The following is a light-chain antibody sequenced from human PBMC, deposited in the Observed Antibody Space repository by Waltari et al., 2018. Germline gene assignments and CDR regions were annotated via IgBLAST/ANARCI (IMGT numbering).Light chain of an antibody. J-gene: IGLJ1*01. Sequence: QSALTQPASVSGSPGQSITISCTGTSSDVGGYKYVSWYQQHPGKAPKLMIYDVSERPSGVSNRFSGSKSANTASLTIAGLQAEDEADYYCCSYAGSGTYVFGTGTKVTV. CDR2: DVS. CDR1: SSDVGGYKY. V-gene: IGLV2-23*02. CDR3: CSYAGSGTYV.